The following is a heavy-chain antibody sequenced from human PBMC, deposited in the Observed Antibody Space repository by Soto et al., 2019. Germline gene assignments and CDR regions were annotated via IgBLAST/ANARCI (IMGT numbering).Heavy chain of an antibody. V-gene: IGHV1-46*01. CDR1: GFIFTRFY. CDR2: IKPEDGTT. J-gene: IGHJ5*02. D-gene: IGHD2-15*01. Sequence: VSVKVSCKTSGFIFTRFYMHWVRQAPGQGPEWMGIIKPEDGTTYYAQTFQGRIIITSDTSTRTVYMEVGGLRSEDTAVYYCTTDLWRIAVVVGSTGYFNPWGQGTPVTVSS. CDR3: TTDLWRIAVVVGSTGYFNP.